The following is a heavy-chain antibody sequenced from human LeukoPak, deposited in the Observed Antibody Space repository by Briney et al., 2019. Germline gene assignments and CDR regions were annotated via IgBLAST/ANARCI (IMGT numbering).Heavy chain of an antibody. CDR2: ISGSGTTI. CDR3: ARVRYSDYDFGWRDP. Sequence: PGGSLRLSCAGSGFTFSDYYMTWIRQAPGKGLEWVSYISGSGTTIYYANSVKGRFTISRDNAKNSAYLQMNSLRAEDTAMYYCARVRYSDYDFGWRDPWGQGTLVTVSS. J-gene: IGHJ5*02. V-gene: IGHV3-11*01. D-gene: IGHD5-12*01. CDR1: GFTFSDYY.